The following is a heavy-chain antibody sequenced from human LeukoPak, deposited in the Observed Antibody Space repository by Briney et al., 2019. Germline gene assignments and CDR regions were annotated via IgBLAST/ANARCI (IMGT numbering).Heavy chain of an antibody. D-gene: IGHD5-18*01. J-gene: IGHJ4*02. Sequence: PGGSLRLSCAASGFTFSSYEMNWVRQAPGKGLEWVSYISSSGSTIYYADSVKGRFTISRDNAKNSLYLQMNSLRAEDTAVYYCARINVDTAMVNPFDYWGQGTLVTVSS. CDR1: GFTFSSYE. CDR2: ISSSGSTI. V-gene: IGHV3-48*03. CDR3: ARINVDTAMVNPFDY.